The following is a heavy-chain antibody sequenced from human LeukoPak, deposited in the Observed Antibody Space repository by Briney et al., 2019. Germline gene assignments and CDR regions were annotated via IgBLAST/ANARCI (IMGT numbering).Heavy chain of an antibody. CDR1: GFTFTRNC. CDR2: IPHDGSNA. D-gene: IGHD3-3*01. Sequence: GRSLRLSCVASGFTFTRNCMHWVRQAPGKGLEWVAAIPHDGSNAYYADSVKGRFTISRDDSKNTQYLQMNSLRIEDSAVYYCATGSDFYCASWGQGTLVTVSS. V-gene: IGHV3-30-3*01. CDR3: ATGSDFYCAS. J-gene: IGHJ5*02.